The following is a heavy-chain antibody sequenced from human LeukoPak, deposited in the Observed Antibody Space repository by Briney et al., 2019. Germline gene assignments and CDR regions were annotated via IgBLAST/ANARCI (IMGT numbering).Heavy chain of an antibody. CDR1: SGSFSGYY. Sequence: ETLSLTCAVYSGSFSGYYWSWVRQAPGKGLEWVSDISGSGISTYYADSVKGRFTISRDNSKNTLYLQMNSLRAEDTAVYYCAKDQWSFSYFDYWGQGTLVTVSS. V-gene: IGHV3-23*01. CDR2: ISGSGIST. CDR3: AKDQWSFSYFDY. J-gene: IGHJ4*02. D-gene: IGHD1-26*01.